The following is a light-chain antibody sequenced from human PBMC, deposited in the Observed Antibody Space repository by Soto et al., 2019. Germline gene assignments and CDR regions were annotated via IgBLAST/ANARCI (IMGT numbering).Light chain of an antibody. Sequence: QSVLTQPASVSGSPGQSITISCTGTSSDVGGYNYVSWYQQHPGKAPNLMIYEVSNRPSGVSNRFSGSKSGNTASLTISGLQAEDEADFYSSSYTISSTLVFGGGTKLTVL. CDR1: SSDVGGYNY. V-gene: IGLV2-14*01. CDR2: EVS. CDR3: SSYTISSTLV. J-gene: IGLJ2*01.